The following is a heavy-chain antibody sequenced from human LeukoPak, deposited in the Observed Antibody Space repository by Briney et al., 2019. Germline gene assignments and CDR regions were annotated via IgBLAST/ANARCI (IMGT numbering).Heavy chain of an antibody. J-gene: IGHJ4*02. V-gene: IGHV3-48*01. Sequence: GGSLRLSCAASGFTFSSYSMIWVRQAPGKGLEWLSYISSGSSIIYYADSVKGRFTISRDDAKNTLYLQMNSLRAEGTAVYYCARVGNCSSTSCPTRFDYWGQGTLVTVSS. D-gene: IGHD2-2*01. CDR3: ARVGNCSSTSCPTRFDY. CDR2: ISSGSSII. CDR1: GFTFSSYS.